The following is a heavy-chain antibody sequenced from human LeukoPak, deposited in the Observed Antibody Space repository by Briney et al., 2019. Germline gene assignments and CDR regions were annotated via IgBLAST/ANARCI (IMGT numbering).Heavy chain of an antibody. Sequence: SETLSLTCTVSGGSISSGGYYWSWIRQHPGKGLEWIGYIYYSGSSYYNPSLKSRVTISVDTSKNQFSLKLSSVTAADTAVYYCARGGDGSGYYPPLLGYWGQGTLVTVSS. D-gene: IGHD3-22*01. CDR3: ARGGDGSGYYPPLLGY. V-gene: IGHV4-31*03. J-gene: IGHJ4*02. CDR1: GGSISSGGYY. CDR2: IYYSGSS.